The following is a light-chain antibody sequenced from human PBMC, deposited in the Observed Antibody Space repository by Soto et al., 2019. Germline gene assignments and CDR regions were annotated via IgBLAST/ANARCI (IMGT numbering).Light chain of an antibody. Sequence: EIVLTQSPGTLSLSPGERATLSCRASQSVSSSYLAWYQQKPGQAPRLLISGTSNRATGIPDRFSGSGSGTDFTLTISRLEPEDFAVYYCQKYGSSPLTFGGGTKVEIK. CDR3: QKYGSSPLT. V-gene: IGKV3-20*01. J-gene: IGKJ4*01. CDR2: GTS. CDR1: QSVSSSY.